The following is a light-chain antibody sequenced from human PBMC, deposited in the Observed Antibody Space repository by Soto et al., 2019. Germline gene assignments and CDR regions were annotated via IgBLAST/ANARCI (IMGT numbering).Light chain of an antibody. Sequence: QSALTQPASVSGSPGQSITISCTGISSDVGSYNLVSCYQQHRGKAPHLIIYEGIKRPSGVSDRFSAAESGNTAALTISGLQAEDEADYYCCSYAGGSPFDWMFGGGTKLTVL. J-gene: IGLJ3*02. CDR2: EGI. CDR3: CSYAGGSPFDWM. CDR1: SSDVGSYNL. V-gene: IGLV2-23*03.